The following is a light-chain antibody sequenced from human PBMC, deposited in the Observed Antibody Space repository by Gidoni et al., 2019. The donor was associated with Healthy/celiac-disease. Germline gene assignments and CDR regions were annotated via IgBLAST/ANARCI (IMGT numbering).Light chain of an antibody. CDR1: QSISSW. V-gene: IGKV1-5*01. CDR3: QQYNSYLYT. Sequence: DIQMTQYPSTLSASVGDRVTITCRASQSISSWLAWYQQKPGKAPKLLIYDASSLESGVPSRFSGSGSVTEFTLTISSLQPDDFATYYCQQYNSYLYTFXQXTKLEIK. J-gene: IGKJ2*01. CDR2: DAS.